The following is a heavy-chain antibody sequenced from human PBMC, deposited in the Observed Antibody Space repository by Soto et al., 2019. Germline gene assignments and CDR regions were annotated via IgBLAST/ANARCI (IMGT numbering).Heavy chain of an antibody. Sequence: LRLSCAASGFTFSTYAMSWVRQAPGKGLEWVSAIGSSGTPTYYADSVKGRFTVSRDNSKFTLFLQMNSLRVEDTAVYYCARGRAALSEVDNWFDPWGQGTLVTVSS. CDR3: ARGRAALSEVDNWFDP. CDR2: IGSSGTPT. V-gene: IGHV3-23*01. D-gene: IGHD6-6*01. CDR1: GFTFSTYA. J-gene: IGHJ5*02.